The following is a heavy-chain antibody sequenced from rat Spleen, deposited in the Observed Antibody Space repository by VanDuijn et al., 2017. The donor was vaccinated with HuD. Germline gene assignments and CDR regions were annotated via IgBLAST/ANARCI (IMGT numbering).Heavy chain of an antibody. J-gene: IGHJ4*01. CDR2: LTNSGGNI. CDR1: GFTFNNYW. Sequence: EVQLVEFGGGLVQPGRSLKLSCVASGFTFNNYWMSWIRQAPGKGLEWVASLTNSGGNIYYPDSVKGRFTISRDNAKNTLYLQMDSLRSEDTATYYCTTARPGALMEAWGQGASVTVSS. D-gene: IGHD5-1*01. V-gene: IGHV5-31*01. CDR3: TTARPGALMEA.